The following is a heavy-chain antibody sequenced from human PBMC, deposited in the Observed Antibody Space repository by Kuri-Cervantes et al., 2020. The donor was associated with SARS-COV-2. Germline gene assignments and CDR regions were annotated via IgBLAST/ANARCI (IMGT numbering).Heavy chain of an antibody. CDR3: AKDQHGIVVVVAAIDY. J-gene: IGHJ4*02. CDR2: ISYDGSNK. V-gene: IGHV3-30*18. CDR1: GCTFTSHA. D-gene: IGHD2-15*01. Sequence: GESLKISCAVSGCTFTSHAMHWVRQAPGKGLEWVALISYDGSNKFYADSVKGRFTISRDNSKNTLYLQMNSLRAEDTAVYYCAKDQHGIVVVVAAIDYWGQGTLVTVSS.